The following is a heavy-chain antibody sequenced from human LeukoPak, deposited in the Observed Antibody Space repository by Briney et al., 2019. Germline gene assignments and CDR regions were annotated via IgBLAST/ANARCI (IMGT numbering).Heavy chain of an antibody. CDR3: AKELENYYDSSGYFSGSAFDI. J-gene: IGHJ3*02. D-gene: IGHD3-22*01. CDR1: GFTFDDYA. V-gene: IGHV3-9*01. Sequence: PGGSLRLSCAASGFTFDDYAMHWVRQAPGKGLEWVSGISWNSGSIGYADSVEGRFTISRDNAKNSLYLQMNSLRAEDTALYYCAKELENYYDSSGYFSGSAFDIWGQGTMVTVSS. CDR2: ISWNSGSI.